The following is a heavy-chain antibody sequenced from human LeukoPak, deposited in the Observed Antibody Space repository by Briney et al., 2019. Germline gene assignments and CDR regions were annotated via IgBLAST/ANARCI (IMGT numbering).Heavy chain of an antibody. J-gene: IGHJ3*02. D-gene: IGHD5-12*01. CDR2: ISAYNGNT. CDR1: GYTFTSYG. V-gene: IGHV1-18*01. CDR3: ARDGGAYSGYDYGAFDI. Sequence: ASVKVSCKASGYTFTSYGISWVRQAPRQGLEWMGWISAYNGNTNYAQKLQGRVTMTTDTSTSTAYMELRSLRSDDTAVYYCARDGGAYSGYDYGAFDIWGQGTMVTVSS.